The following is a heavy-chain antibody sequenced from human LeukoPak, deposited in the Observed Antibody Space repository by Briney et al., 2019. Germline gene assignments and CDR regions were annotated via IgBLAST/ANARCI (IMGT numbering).Heavy chain of an antibody. CDR1: GFTFSSYG. J-gene: IGHJ4*02. V-gene: IGHV3-33*06. D-gene: IGHD3-10*01. CDR3: ANRYVSGIHYSD. CDR2: IWYDGSNK. Sequence: GGFLRLSCAASGFTFSSYGMHWVRQAPGKGLEWVAVIWYDGSNKYYADSVKGRFTISRDNSRNTLYLQMNSLREEDTAVYYCANRYVSGIHYSDWGQGTLVTVSS.